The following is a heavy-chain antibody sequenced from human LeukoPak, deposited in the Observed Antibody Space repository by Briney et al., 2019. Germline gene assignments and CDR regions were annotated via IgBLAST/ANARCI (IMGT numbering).Heavy chain of an antibody. J-gene: IGHJ5*02. V-gene: IGHV1-2*02. CDR1: GYTFTGYY. CDR2: INPNSGGT. D-gene: IGHD6-13*01. Sequence: ASVKVSCKASGYTFTGYYMHWVRQAPGQGLEWMGWINPNSGGTNCAQKFQGRVTMTRDTSISTAYMELSRLRSDDTAVYYCARGRIAAAGTWWFDPWGQGTLVTVSS. CDR3: ARGRIAAAGTWWFDP.